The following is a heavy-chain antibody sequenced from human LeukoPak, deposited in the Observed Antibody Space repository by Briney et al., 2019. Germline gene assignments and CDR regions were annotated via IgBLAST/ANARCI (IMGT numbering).Heavy chain of an antibody. Sequence: ASVKVSCKASGGTFSSYAISWVRQAPGQGLEWMGGIIPIFGTANYAQKFQGRVTITADESTSSAYMELSSLRSEDTAVYYCARVRNDYGDSHYYFDYWGQGTLVTVSS. J-gene: IGHJ4*02. CDR1: GGTFSSYA. CDR3: ARVRNDYGDSHYYFDY. V-gene: IGHV1-69*13. CDR2: IIPIFGTA. D-gene: IGHD4-17*01.